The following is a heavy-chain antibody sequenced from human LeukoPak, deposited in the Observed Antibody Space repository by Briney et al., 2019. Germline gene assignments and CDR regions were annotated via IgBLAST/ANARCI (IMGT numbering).Heavy chain of an antibody. Sequence: GGSLRLSCAASGFTLSTYWMHWVRQAPGKGLEWISNIRTTAEGAKYAYYADSVKGRVTISRDDGKNTLYLHMNSLRDDDTAVYYCATDQRYAFDYWGQGILVTVSS. J-gene: IGHJ4*02. CDR2: IRTTAEGAKYA. V-gene: IGHV3-48*02. D-gene: IGHD3-9*01. CDR1: GFTLSTYW. CDR3: ATDQRYAFDY.